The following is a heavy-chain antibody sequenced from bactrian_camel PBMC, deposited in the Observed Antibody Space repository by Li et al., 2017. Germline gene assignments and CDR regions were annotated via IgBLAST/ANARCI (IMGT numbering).Heavy chain of an antibody. CDR2: IYTSGERT. CDR3: TNGGKVVGWLRPPGDA. CDR1: GFTFNKYY. Sequence: VQLVESGGNLVQPGGSLRLSCAGSGFTFNKYYMTWVRQSPGEGLQWVSTIYTSGERTAYADSVKGRFTISVDNAKNTLYLQLNALKTDDTATYYCTNGGKVVGWLRPPGDAWGQGTQVTVS. D-gene: IGHD2*01. V-gene: IGHV3S1*01. J-gene: IGHJ6*01.